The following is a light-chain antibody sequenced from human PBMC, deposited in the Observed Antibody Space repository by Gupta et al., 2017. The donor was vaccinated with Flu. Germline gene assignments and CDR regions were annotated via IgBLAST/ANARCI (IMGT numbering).Light chain of an antibody. Sequence: SALTQPASVSGSPGQSLTISCTGTSRDVGGYHYVSWYPHHPSKAPNLMIYEVSNRSAAVASRFSASKAGNTASLTISVLQEEDAADYYGAADTSSNILEFGGGTKLTVL. CDR1: SRDVGGYHY. V-gene: IGLV2-14*01. J-gene: IGLJ3*02. CDR3: AADTSSNILE. CDR2: EVS.